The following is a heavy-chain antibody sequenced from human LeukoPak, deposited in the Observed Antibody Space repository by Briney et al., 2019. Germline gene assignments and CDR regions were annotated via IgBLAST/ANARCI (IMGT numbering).Heavy chain of an antibody. CDR3: ARDPTHPTYYYDSRGKRGVFDS. D-gene: IGHD3-22*01. V-gene: IGHV1-8*01. CDR2: MNPNSGNT. CDR1: GYTFTSYD. J-gene: IGHJ4*02. Sequence: ASVDVSCKASGYTFTSYDINWVRQATGQGREWMGGMNPNSGNTGYAQKFQGRVTMTRNLSISTAYMELRSLRSEDTAVYSCARDPTHPTYYYDSRGKRGVFDSWGQGTLVTVSS.